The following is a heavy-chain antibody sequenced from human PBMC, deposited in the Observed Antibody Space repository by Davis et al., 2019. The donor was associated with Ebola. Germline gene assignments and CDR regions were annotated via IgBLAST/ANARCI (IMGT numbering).Heavy chain of an antibody. CDR1: GDSISGDYS. CDR2: VDDGGRV. CDR3: TSYDS. V-gene: IGHV4-30-2*01. Sequence: SETLSLTCAVSGDSISGDYSWTWIRQPPGKGLECIGEVDDGGRVHYNPSLKSRVSISLDTSKNQFSLKVTSMTAADTAVYYCTSYDSWGQGAHVTVSS. J-gene: IGHJ4*02. D-gene: IGHD3-16*01.